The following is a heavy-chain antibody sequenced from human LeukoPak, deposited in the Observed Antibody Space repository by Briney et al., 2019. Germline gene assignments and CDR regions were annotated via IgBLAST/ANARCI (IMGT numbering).Heavy chain of an antibody. D-gene: IGHD3-9*01. CDR1: GYTFTSYE. Sequence: ASVKVSCKSSGYTFTSYEINWVRQATGQGLEWMGWMNPNSGDTGYAQKFQGRVTMTRDTSISNAYMELSSLRSEDTAVYYCARDILTGPTNWFDPWGQGTLVTVSS. CDR3: ARDILTGPTNWFDP. V-gene: IGHV1-8*01. CDR2: MNPNSGDT. J-gene: IGHJ5*02.